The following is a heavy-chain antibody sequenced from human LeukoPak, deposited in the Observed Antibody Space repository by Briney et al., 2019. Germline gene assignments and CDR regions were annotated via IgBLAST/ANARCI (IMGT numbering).Heavy chain of an antibody. CDR2: ISAYNGET. CDR3: ARTRPTVQGWGFDY. V-gene: IGHV1-18*01. J-gene: IGHJ4*02. CDR1: GYTFTGYG. Sequence: ASVKVSCTASGYTFTGYGISWVRQAPGEGLEWVGWISAYNGETQYAQKVQGRVTMTTDTPTSTVYMDLRSLRSDDTAVYYCARTRPTVQGWGFDYWGQGTLVTVSS. D-gene: IGHD4-17*01.